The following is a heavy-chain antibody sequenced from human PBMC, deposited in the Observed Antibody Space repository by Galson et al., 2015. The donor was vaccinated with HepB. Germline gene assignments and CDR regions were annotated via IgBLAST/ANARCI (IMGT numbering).Heavy chain of an antibody. D-gene: IGHD4-23*01. CDR2: VDYGGRT. J-gene: IGHJ4*02. CDR3: TGSHGGY. V-gene: IGHV4-39*01. CDR1: GDSITSSNFY. Sequence: ETLSLTCTVSGDSITSSNFYWGWTRQPPGKGLEWIGSVDYGGRTYYNPSLRGRLSISVDPSKSQFSLRLTSLTAADTAVYYCTGSHGGYWGQGTLVTVPP.